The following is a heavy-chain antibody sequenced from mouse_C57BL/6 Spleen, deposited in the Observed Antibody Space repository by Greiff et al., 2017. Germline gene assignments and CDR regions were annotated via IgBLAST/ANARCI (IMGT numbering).Heavy chain of an antibody. D-gene: IGHD2-4*01. V-gene: IGHV5-9-1*02. Sequence: EVKLMESGEGLVKPGGSLKLSCAASGFTFSSYAMSWVRQTPEKRLEWVAYISSGGDYIYYADPVKGRFTISRDNARNTLYLQMSSLKSEDTAMYYCTRVYDYDDGVFDYWGQGTTLTVSS. J-gene: IGHJ2*01. CDR2: ISSGGDYI. CDR1: GFTFSSYA. CDR3: TRVYDYDDGVFDY.